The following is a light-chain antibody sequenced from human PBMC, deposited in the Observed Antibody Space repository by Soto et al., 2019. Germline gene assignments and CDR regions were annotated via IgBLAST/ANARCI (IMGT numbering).Light chain of an antibody. Sequence: DIQMTQSPSSLSASVGDRVTITCRASQYINNYLNWYEQKPGKAPKLLIYAASTLQTGVPSRFSGSGSGTDFTLTISSLQPEDFATYYCQQSFSAPVTFGQGTKVDIK. V-gene: IGKV1-39*01. CDR2: AAS. CDR1: QYINNY. J-gene: IGKJ1*01. CDR3: QQSFSAPVT.